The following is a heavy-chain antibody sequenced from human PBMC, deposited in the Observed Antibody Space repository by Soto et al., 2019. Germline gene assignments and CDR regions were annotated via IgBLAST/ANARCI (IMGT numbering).Heavy chain of an antibody. D-gene: IGHD5-12*01. CDR3: AVPGRGDFDY. CDR1: GASIGTNNW. CDR2: VYHSGST. J-gene: IGHJ4*02. V-gene: IGHV4-4*02. Sequence: SETLSRTCAFSGASIGTNNWWSWVRQPPGKGLEWIGEVYHSGSTNCNPSLKSRVTISIDKSKNQFSLTLTSMTAADTALYYCAVPGRGDFDYWSQGTLVTVSS.